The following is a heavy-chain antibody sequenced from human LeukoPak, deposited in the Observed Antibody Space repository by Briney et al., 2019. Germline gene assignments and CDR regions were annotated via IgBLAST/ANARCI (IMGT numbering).Heavy chain of an antibody. Sequence: SETLSLTCTVSGGSISSYYWSWIRQPPGKGLEWIGYIYYSGTTNYNPSLKSRVTISVDTSKNQFSLKLSSVTAADTAVYYCASGGAELYYYYMDVWGKGTTATVSS. CDR3: ASGGAELYYYYMDV. J-gene: IGHJ6*03. V-gene: IGHV4-59*08. CDR2: IYYSGTT. CDR1: GGSISSYY. D-gene: IGHD1-7*01.